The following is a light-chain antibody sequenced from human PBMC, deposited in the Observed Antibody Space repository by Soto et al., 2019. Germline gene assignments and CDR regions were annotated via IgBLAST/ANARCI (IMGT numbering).Light chain of an antibody. CDR3: QQYYDFVT. CDR2: DAS. Sequence: DIQMTQSPSALSASLGDRVTLTCRASQTIGTSLAWYQQSPGKAPKVVIYDASTLETGIPSRFTGSAYGTEFTLTITSLQPDDFATYYCQQYYDFVTFGQGTRLDMK. CDR1: QTIGTS. J-gene: IGKJ1*01. V-gene: IGKV1-5*01.